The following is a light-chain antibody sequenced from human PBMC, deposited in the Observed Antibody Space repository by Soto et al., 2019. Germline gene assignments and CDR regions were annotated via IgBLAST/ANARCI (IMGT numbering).Light chain of an antibody. V-gene: IGKV1-12*01. CDR2: AAS. CDR1: QGISSW. CDR3: QQANSFPHT. J-gene: IGKJ2*01. Sequence: DIQMTQSPSSVSASVGDRVTITCRASQGISSWLAWYQQKPGKAAKLLIYAASSLQSGVPSRSCGSASGTFLTITISSLQPEDSAPYYCQQANSFPHTLGQGPKLEIK.